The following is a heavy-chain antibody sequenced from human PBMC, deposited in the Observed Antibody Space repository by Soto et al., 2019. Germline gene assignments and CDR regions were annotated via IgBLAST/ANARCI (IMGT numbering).Heavy chain of an antibody. J-gene: IGHJ6*02. CDR3: ELARESVPVGCYGIHV. CDR2: IIPNFGTA. D-gene: IGHD2-8*02. Sequence: QAQLVQSGAEVNKPGSSLKVSCKASGGTFSSYAISWVRQAPGQGLEWMGGIIPNFGTANYALKLKGRVTITEDESRITGYGALTSLRPEDRGVYYDELARESVPVGCYGIHVWGQRAT. V-gene: IGHV1-69*01. CDR1: GGTFSSYA.